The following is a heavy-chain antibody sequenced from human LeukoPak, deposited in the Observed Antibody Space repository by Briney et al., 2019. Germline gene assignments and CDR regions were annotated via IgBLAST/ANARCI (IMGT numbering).Heavy chain of an antibody. CDR2: INPSGGST. V-gene: IGHV1-46*01. J-gene: IGHJ4*02. Sequence: ASVTVSCKASGYTFTSYYMHWVRQAPGQGLEWMGIINPSGGSTSYAQKFQGRVTMTRDTSTSTVYMELSSLRSEDTAVYYCARDRNNVDTAMVYDYWGQGTLVTVSS. CDR3: ARDRNNVDTAMVYDY. D-gene: IGHD5-18*01. CDR1: GYTFTSYY.